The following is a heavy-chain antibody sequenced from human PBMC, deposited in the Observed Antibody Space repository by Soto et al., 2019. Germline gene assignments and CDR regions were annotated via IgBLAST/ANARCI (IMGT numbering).Heavy chain of an antibody. CDR1: GFTFSDYY. Sequence: GGSLRLSCAASGFTFSDYYMSWIRQAPGKGLEWVSYFIIIVSTLNSADSLKGRFTFSRDNAKNSLYLKLNSLRAEDTAVYYCARVSPPPDYWGQGTLVTVSS. V-gene: IGHV3-11*01. CDR3: ARVSPPPDY. CDR2: FIIIVSTL. J-gene: IGHJ4*02.